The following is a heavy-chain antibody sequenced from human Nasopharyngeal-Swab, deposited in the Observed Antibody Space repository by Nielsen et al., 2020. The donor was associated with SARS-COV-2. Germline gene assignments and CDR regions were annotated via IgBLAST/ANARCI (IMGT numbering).Heavy chain of an antibody. V-gene: IGHV3-23*01. D-gene: IGHD6-19*01. CDR2: VSGSGDRA. J-gene: IGHJ3*02. CDR3: AREDIIAVAGLDAFDI. CDR1: GFTFSSYS. Sequence: GGSLRLSCAASGFTFSSYSMSWLRQAPGKGLEWVSDVSGSGDRAYYAESVRGRFTISRDNSKNTLYLQMNSLRAEDTAVYYCAREDIIAVAGLDAFDIWGQGTMVTVSS.